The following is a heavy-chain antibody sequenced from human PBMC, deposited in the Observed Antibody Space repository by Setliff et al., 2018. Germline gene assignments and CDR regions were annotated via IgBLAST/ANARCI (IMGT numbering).Heavy chain of an antibody. Sequence: GGSLRLSCAASGFTFSTYSLIWVRQAPGTGLEWVSSISPSSRHIYYADSAEGRFTISRDNAKNSVDLEMNSLRAEATAVYYCAKEKSSSTWYERKPFDCWGQGTPVTVSS. D-gene: IGHD6-13*01. CDR3: AKEKSSSTWYERKPFDC. CDR2: ISPSSRHI. V-gene: IGHV3-21*04. J-gene: IGHJ4*02. CDR1: GFTFSTYS.